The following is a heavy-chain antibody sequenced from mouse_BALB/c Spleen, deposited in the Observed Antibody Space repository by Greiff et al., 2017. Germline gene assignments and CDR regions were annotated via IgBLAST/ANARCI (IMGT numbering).Heavy chain of an antibody. CDR3: ARGGNFAY. D-gene: IGHD2-1*01. Sequence: VKLQESGPGLVKPSQSLSLTCTVTGYSITSDYAWNWIRQFPGNKLEWMGYISYSGSTSYNPSLKSRISITRDTSKNQFFLQLNSVTTEDTATYYCARGGNFAYWGQGTLVTVSA. J-gene: IGHJ3*01. CDR1: GYSITSDYA. CDR2: ISYSGST. V-gene: IGHV3-2*02.